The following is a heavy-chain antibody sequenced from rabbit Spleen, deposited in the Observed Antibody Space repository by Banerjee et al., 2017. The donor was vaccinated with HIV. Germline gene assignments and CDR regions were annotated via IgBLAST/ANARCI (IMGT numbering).Heavy chain of an antibody. Sequence: QEQLVESGGGLVQPGGSLKLSCTASGFTLSSYYMNWVRQAPGKGLEWIGCIASGSSGFTYYASWAKGRFTCSKASSTTVTLQMTSLTVADTATYFCARDTGSSFSTYGMDLWGPGTLVTVS. V-gene: IGHV1S45*01. D-gene: IGHD8-1*01. CDR2: IASGSSGFT. CDR1: GFTLSSYYM. J-gene: IGHJ6*01. CDR3: ARDTGSSFSTYGMDL.